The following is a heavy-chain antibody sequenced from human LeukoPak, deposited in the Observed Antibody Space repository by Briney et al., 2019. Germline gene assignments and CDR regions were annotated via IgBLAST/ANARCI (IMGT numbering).Heavy chain of an antibody. J-gene: IGHJ6*02. CDR2: IYPGDSDI. CDR3: ASTVAVAGTEGYYYGMDV. CDR1: GYIFTNYW. Sequence: GESLQISCKGSGYIFTNYWIAWVRQMPGKGLEWMGIIYPGDSDIRYSPSFQGQVTLSADKSTTTAYLQWSSLKASDTAMYYCASTVAVAGTEGYYYGMDVWGQGTTVTVSS. V-gene: IGHV5-51*01. D-gene: IGHD6-19*01.